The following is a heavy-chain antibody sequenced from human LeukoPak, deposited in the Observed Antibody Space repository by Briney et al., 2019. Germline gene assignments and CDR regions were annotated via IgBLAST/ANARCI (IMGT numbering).Heavy chain of an antibody. CDR2: LYFSGST. Sequence: PSETLSLTCTVSGGSISSSSYYWGWIRQPPGKGLEWIGNLYFSGSTYYNPSLKSRVTISVDTSKNQFSLKLSSVTAADTAVYYCARVVEYYYGSGNYYFDYWGQGTLVTVSS. V-gene: IGHV4-39*07. CDR1: GGSISSSSYY. J-gene: IGHJ4*02. CDR3: ARVVEYYYGSGNYYFDY. D-gene: IGHD3-10*01.